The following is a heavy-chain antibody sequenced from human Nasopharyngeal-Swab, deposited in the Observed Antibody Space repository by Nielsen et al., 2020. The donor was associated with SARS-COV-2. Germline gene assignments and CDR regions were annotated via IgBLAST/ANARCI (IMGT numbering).Heavy chain of an antibody. V-gene: IGHV1-18*01. CDR3: ARVSFIVGGVTEEGGPQPVYDF. J-gene: IGHJ4*02. CDR1: GYSFSMYG. D-gene: IGHD1-26*01. Sequence: ASVKVSCKASGYSFSMYGIGWVRQAPGQGLEWMGWISIYNGDTKYSQNFQGRVSMTTDTSTTTVYMELGSLRSDDTAVYYCARVSFIVGGVTEEGGPQPVYDFWGQGTPVTVSS. CDR2: ISIYNGDT.